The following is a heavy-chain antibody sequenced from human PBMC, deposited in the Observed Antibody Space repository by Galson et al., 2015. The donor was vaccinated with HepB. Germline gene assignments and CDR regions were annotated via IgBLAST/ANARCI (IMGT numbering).Heavy chain of an antibody. J-gene: IGHJ4*02. Sequence: SLRLSCAASGFTFSTYIMNWVRQAPGKGLQWVSYISGSSSTIYYADSVKGRFTISRDNATNSLYLQMNSLRDEDTAVYYCAREGDYDFWSGYRYYFDYWGQGTLVTVSS. D-gene: IGHD3-3*01. CDR1: GFTFSTYI. CDR2: ISGSSSTI. CDR3: AREGDYDFWSGYRYYFDY. V-gene: IGHV3-48*02.